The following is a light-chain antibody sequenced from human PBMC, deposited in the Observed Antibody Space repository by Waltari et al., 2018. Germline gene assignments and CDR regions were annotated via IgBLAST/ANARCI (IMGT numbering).Light chain of an antibody. V-gene: IGLV1-40*01. CDR1: WSTIVAGHD. CDR3: QSYDTSLGVV. J-gene: IGLJ2*01. Sequence: SVLTQPPSVSGAPGPRVHISCTRRWSTIVAGHDVHWYQHLPGKAPTLLIYGINTRPSGVPDRFFGSKSGTSASLAIPGLQPEDEADYYCQSYDTSLGVVFGGGTKLTVL. CDR2: GIN.